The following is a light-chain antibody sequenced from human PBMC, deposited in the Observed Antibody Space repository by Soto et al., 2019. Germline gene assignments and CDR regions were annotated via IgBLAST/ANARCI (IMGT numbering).Light chain of an antibody. CDR1: QSISSW. CDR2: KAS. CDR3: QQYNSYSPIT. V-gene: IGKV1-5*03. J-gene: IGKJ5*01. Sequence: DIQMTQSPSTLSASVGDRVTITCRASQSISSWVAWYQQKPGKAPKLLTYKASSLESGVPSRFSGSGSGTEFTLTISSLQPDDFATSYCQQYNSYSPITFGQGTLLEIK.